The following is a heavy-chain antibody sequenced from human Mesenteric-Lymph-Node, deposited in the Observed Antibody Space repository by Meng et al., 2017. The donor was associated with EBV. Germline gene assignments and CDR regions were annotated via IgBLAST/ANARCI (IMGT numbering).Heavy chain of an antibody. V-gene: IGHV4-59*01. Sequence: QVQLQESGPVRVKPSETLSLTGTVSGGSLSPYYWSWIRQSPGKGLEWIGYIYYRGDTNYNPSLESRVTISIDTSKNQFSLQLTSLTAADTAVYYCTKVACRGGNCEVGRLDPWGQGTLVTVAS. CDR2: IYYRGDT. CDR1: GGSLSPYY. D-gene: IGHD2-15*01. CDR3: TKVACRGGNCEVGRLDP. J-gene: IGHJ5*02.